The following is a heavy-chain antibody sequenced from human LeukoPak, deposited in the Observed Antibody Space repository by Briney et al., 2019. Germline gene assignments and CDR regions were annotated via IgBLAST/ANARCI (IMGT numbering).Heavy chain of an antibody. Sequence: SETLSLTCTVSDDSISDYYRGWIRQPPGKGLEWIGYFHNSGTSTYNPSLKSRVTISVDTSKNQFSLKLTSVTAADTAVYYCARDRGVRGIMDYWGQGILVTVSS. CDR3: ARDRGVRGIMDY. CDR1: DDSISDYY. V-gene: IGHV4-4*08. D-gene: IGHD3-10*01. CDR2: FHNSGTS. J-gene: IGHJ4*02.